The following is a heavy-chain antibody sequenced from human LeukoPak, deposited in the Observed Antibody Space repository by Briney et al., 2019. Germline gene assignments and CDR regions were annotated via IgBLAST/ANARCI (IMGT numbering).Heavy chain of an antibody. V-gene: IGHV4-4*02. CDR3: VRNGYYSADY. CDR1: GGSITSGNW. Sequence: PSETLSLTCVVSGGSITSGNWWSWVRQPPGEGLEWIGEIHHSERTNYNPSLKSRVTISIDKSKNQFSLKVTSVTAADTAVYYCVRNGYYSADYWGQGTLVTVSS. CDR2: IHHSERT. J-gene: IGHJ4*02. D-gene: IGHD4-17*01.